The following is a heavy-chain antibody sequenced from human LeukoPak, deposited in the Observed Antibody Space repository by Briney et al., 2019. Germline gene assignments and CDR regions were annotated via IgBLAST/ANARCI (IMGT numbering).Heavy chain of an antibody. V-gene: IGHV3-73*01. CDR3: TRPAPYCSGGSSYYAPNYYYYYGMDV. CDR1: GFTFSGSA. J-gene: IGHJ6*02. Sequence: PGGSLKLSCAASGFTFSGSAMHWVRQASGKGLEWVGRIRSKANSYATAYAASVKGRFTISRDDSKNTAYLQMNSLKTEDTAVYYCTRPAPYCSGGSSYYAPNYYYYYGMDVWGQGTTVTVSS. CDR2: IRSKANSYAT. D-gene: IGHD2-15*01.